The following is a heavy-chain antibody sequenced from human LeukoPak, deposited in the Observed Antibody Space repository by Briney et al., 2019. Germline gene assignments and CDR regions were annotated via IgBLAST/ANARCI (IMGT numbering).Heavy chain of an antibody. CDR3: ARESLGMATIDC. CDR1: GFTFSNYS. V-gene: IGHV3-48*04. J-gene: IGHJ4*02. CDR2: IIRSSSTI. D-gene: IGHD5-24*01. Sequence: GGSLRLSCAASGFTFSNYSMNWVRQAPGKGLEWVSYIIRSSSTIYYADSVKGRFTISRDNAKNSLYLQMNSLRAEDTAVYYCARESLGMATIDCWGQGTLVAVSS.